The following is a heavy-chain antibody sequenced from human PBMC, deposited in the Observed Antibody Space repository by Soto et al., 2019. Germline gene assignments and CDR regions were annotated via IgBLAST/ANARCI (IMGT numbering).Heavy chain of an antibody. CDR2: IYTSGST. CDR1: GGSISSYY. J-gene: IGHJ4*02. CDR3: ARACSSNSCYDVFDY. D-gene: IGHD2-2*01. Sequence: SETLSLTCTVSGGSISSYYWSWSRQPAGKGLEWIGRIYTSGSTNYNPSLKSRVTMSVDTSKNQFSLKLSSVTAADTAVYYCARACSSNSCYDVFDYWGQGTLVTVSS. V-gene: IGHV4-4*07.